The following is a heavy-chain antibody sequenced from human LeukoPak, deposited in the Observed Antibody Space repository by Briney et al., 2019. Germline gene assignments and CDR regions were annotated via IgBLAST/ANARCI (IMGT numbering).Heavy chain of an antibody. V-gene: IGHV4-59*01. CDR1: GGSISSYY. J-gene: IGHJ4*02. CDR2: IYYSGST. Sequence: SETLSLTCTVSGGSISSYYRSWIRQPPGKGLEWIGYIYYSGSTNYNPSLKSRVTISVDTSKNQFSLKLSSVTAADTAVYYCARDQRRDYFDYWGQGTLSPSPQ. D-gene: IGHD5-24*01. CDR3: ARDQRRDYFDY.